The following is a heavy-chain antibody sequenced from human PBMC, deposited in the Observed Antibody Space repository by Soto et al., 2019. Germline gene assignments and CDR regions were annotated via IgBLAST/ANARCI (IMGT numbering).Heavy chain of an antibody. D-gene: IGHD3-9*01. J-gene: IGHJ4*02. CDR1: GYTFTSYG. V-gene: IGHV1-18*01. CDR3: ARDLDYDILPGYYTRHFDY. Sequence: QVQLVQSGAEVKKPGASVKVSCKASGYTFTSYGISWVRQAPGQGLEWMGWISAYNGNTNYAQKLQGRVTMTTDTSTSTAYMEPSSPRSDDTAVYYCARDLDYDILPGYYTRHFDYWGQGTLVTVSS. CDR2: ISAYNGNT.